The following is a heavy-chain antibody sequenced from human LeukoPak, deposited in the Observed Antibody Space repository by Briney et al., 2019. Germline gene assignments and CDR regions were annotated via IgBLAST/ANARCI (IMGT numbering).Heavy chain of an antibody. CDR2: INPNSGGT. Sequence: ASVKVSCKASGYTFTGYYMHWVRQAPGQGLEWMGWINPNSGGTNHAQKFQGRVTMTRDTSISTAYMKLSRLRSDDTAVYYCASHRSSGRKAYDEYWGQGTLVTVSS. D-gene: IGHD1-26*01. V-gene: IGHV1-2*02. J-gene: IGHJ4*02. CDR1: GYTFTGYY. CDR3: ASHRSSGRKAYDEY.